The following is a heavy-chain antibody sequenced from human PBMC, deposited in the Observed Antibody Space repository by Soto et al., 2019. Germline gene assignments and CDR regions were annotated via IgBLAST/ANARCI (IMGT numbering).Heavy chain of an antibody. CDR2: IHNSGST. CDR3: ARTLYSYGPRFDY. CDR1: GASIHNGGYF. J-gene: IGHJ4*02. D-gene: IGHD5-18*01. Sequence: SETLSLTCSVSGASIHNGGYFWSWIRQSPEKGLEWIGHIHNSGSTNYNPSLKSRVTISVDTSKNQFSLKLSSVTAADTAVYYCARTLYSYGPRFDYWGQGTLVTVSS. V-gene: IGHV4-61*08.